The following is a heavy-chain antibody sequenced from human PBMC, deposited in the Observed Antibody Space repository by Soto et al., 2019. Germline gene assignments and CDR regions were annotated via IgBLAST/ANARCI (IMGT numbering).Heavy chain of an antibody. V-gene: IGHV4-30-2*01. D-gene: IGHD6-19*01. CDR3: ARAGGLGAVAVDY. Sequence: QLQLQESGSGLVKPSQTLSLTCDVSGGSISSSDYSWSRIRQPPGKGLEWIGYIYHGSTYYNPSLKSRVTISVDRSKNQFSLKLSSVTAADTAVYYCARAGGLGAVAVDYWGQGTLVTVSS. CDR1: GGSISSSDYS. J-gene: IGHJ4*02. CDR2: IYHGST.